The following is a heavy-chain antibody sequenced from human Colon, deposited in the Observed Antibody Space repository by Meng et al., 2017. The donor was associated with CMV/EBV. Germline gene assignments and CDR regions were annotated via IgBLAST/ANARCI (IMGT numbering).Heavy chain of an antibody. CDR2: ISADKRYT. CDR1: GYVFDLYG. J-gene: IGHJ4*02. Sequence: VQRVQSGAEVKKPGASGKVSCKTSGYVFDLYGISWVRQAPGQGLEWMGWISADKRYTSYAQNLQGRVTMTTDASTSTAYMELRGLRSNDTAVYYCARVYEYSSSWGSDYWGQGTLVTVSS. CDR3: ARVYEYSSSWGSDY. V-gene: IGHV1-18*01. D-gene: IGHD6-6*01.